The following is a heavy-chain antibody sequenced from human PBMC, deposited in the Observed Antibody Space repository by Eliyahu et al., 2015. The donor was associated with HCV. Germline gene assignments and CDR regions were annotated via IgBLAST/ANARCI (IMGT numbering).Heavy chain of an antibody. Sequence: QLQLQESGPGLVKPSETLSLTCTVSGGSISSSSYYWGWIRQPPGKGLEWIGSIYYSGSTYYNPSLKSRVTISVDTSKNQFSLKLSSVTAADTAVYYCARQLESPGPGRGADRGGVRYWGQGTLVTVSS. J-gene: IGHJ4*02. D-gene: IGHD3-16*01. V-gene: IGHV4-39*01. CDR3: ARQLESPGPGRGADRGGVRY. CDR1: GGSISSSSYY. CDR2: IYYSGST.